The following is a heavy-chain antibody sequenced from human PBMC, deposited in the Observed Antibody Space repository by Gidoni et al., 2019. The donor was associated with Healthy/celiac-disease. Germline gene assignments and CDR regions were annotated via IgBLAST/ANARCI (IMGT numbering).Heavy chain of an antibody. V-gene: IGHV1-69*01. D-gene: IGHD1-26*01. Sequence: QVQLVQSGAEVKKPGSSVTVSCKASGGTFSSYAISWVLQAPGQGLEWMGGIIPIFGTANYAQKFQGRVTITADESTSTAYMELSSLRSEDTAVYYCARGVREGEDYYFDYWGQGTLVTVSS. J-gene: IGHJ4*02. CDR3: ARGVREGEDYYFDY. CDR1: GGTFSSYA. CDR2: IIPIFGTA.